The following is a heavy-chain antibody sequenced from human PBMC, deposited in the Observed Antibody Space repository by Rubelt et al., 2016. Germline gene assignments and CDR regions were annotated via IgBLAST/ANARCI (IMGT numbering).Heavy chain of an antibody. CDR1: GYTFTGYY. D-gene: IGHD6-6*01. J-gene: IGHJ4*02. CDR2: ISSSSGVT. CDR3: ARVRQLSDY. V-gene: IGHV1-2*06. Sequence: QVQLVQSGAEVKKPGASVKVSCKASGYTFTGYYIHWVRQAPGQGLEWMGRISSSSGVTNYAQKFQGRVTMTRDTSISTAYMGLSGLGSDDTAVYYCARVRQLSDYWGQGTLVTVSS.